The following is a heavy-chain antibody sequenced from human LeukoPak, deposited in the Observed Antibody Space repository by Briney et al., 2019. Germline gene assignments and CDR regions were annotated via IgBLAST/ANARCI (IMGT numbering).Heavy chain of an antibody. Sequence: ASVKVSCKASGHTFTSYAMNWVRQAPGQGLEWMGWINTNTGNPTYAQGFTGRFVFSLDTSVSTAYLQISSLKAEDTAVYYCARERGYSSSWPHDAFDIWGQGTMVTVSS. CDR1: GHTFTSYA. CDR3: ARERGYSSSWPHDAFDI. V-gene: IGHV7-4-1*02. J-gene: IGHJ3*02. D-gene: IGHD6-13*01. CDR2: INTNTGNP.